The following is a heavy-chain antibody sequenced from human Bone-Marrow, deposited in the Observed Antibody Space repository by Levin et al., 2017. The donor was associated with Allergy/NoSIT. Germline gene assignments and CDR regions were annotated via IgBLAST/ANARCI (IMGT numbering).Heavy chain of an antibody. CDR2: IHQSGSVT. Sequence: PSETLSLTCAVSGGSISSSNWWGWVRQSPGKGLEWIGEIHQSGSVTNYNPSLKSRVTISVDKSNNQFSLEVTSVTAADTAVYYCGRSSGCGGGSCYSDWGPGTLVTVSS. CDR1: GGSISSSNW. D-gene: IGHD2-15*01. CDR3: GRSSGCGGGSCYSD. J-gene: IGHJ4*02. V-gene: IGHV4-4*02.